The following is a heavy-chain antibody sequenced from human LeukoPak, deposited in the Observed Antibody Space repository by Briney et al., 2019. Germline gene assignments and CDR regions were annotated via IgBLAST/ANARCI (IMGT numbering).Heavy chain of an antibody. D-gene: IGHD3-10*01. V-gene: IGHV3-74*01. CDR1: GVTFSNYW. J-gene: IGHJ4*02. CDR2: INTDGSSA. CDR3: AKLGGSGARSSGSYQYYFDY. Sequence: GGSLRLSCAASGVTFSNYWMHWVRQAPGKGLVWVSRINTDGSSATYADSVKGRFTISRDNAKNTLYLQMNSLRAEDTALYYCAKLGGSGARSSGSYQYYFDYWGQGTLVTVSS.